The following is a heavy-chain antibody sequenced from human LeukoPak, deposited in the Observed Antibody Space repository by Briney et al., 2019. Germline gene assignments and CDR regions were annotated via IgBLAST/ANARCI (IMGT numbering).Heavy chain of an antibody. J-gene: IGHJ6*02. D-gene: IGHD1-26*01. CDR2: IYYSGST. V-gene: IGHV4-59*08. Sequence: SETLSLTCTVSGGSISSYYWSWIRQPPGKGLEWIGYIYYSGSTNYNPSPKSRVTISVDTSKNQFSLKLSSVTAADTAVYYCARLSSYYGSYGMDVWGQGTTVTVSS. CDR3: ARLSSYYGSYGMDV. CDR1: GGSISSYY.